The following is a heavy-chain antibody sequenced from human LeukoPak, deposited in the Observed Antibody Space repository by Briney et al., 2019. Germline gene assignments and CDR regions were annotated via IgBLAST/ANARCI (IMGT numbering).Heavy chain of an antibody. D-gene: IGHD3-22*01. Sequence: ASVKVSCKASGYTFTSYDINWVRHATGQGLEWMGGMNPNRGNTGYAQKFQGRVTMTRNTSISTAYMELSSLRSEDTAVYYCARGLYYYDSSGYRDWGQGTLVTVSS. V-gene: IGHV1-8*01. CDR2: MNPNRGNT. CDR3: ARGLYYYDSSGYRD. CDR1: GYTFTSYD. J-gene: IGHJ4*02.